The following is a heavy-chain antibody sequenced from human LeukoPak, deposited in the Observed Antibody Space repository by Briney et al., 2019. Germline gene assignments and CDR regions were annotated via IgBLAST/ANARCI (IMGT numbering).Heavy chain of an antibody. CDR2: IWYDGSDK. CDR1: GFTFSSYG. V-gene: IGHV3-33*01. Sequence: PGGSLRLSCAASGFTFSSYGMHRVRQAPGKGLEWGAVIWYDGSDKYYADSVKGRFTISRDNSKNTLYLQMNSQRVEDTAVYYCARVLGDSGWYLGWFDPWGQGTLVTVSS. J-gene: IGHJ5*02. CDR3: ARVLGDSGWYLGWFDP. D-gene: IGHD6-19*01.